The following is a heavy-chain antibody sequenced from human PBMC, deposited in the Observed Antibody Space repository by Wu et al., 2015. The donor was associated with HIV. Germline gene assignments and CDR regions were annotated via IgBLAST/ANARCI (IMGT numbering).Heavy chain of an antibody. D-gene: IGHD5-18*01. J-gene: IGHJ4*02. CDR3: AGGGGRTSMDPFDF. CDR1: GYTFTGYY. V-gene: IGHV1-18*04. CDR2: ISAYNGNT. Sequence: QVQLVQSGAEVRKPGASVRVSCKASGYTFTGYYMHWVRQAPGQGLEWMGWISAYNGNTNYAQKLQGRVTMTTDTSTSTAYMELRSLRSDDTAVYYCAGGGGRTSMDPFDFWGQGTLVTVSS.